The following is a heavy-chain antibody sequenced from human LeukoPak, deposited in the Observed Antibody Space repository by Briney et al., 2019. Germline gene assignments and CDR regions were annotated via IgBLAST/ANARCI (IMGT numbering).Heavy chain of an antibody. CDR1: GFTVSSNY. J-gene: IGHJ4*02. Sequence: GGSLRLSCAASGFTVSSNYMSWVRQAPGKGLEWVSIIYSDGGTYYTDSVKGRFTISRDNSKNMLYLQMDSLRAEDTAVYHCARERATSTSTWSFDYWGQGTLVTVSS. CDR3: ARERATSTSTWSFDY. V-gene: IGHV3-53*05. D-gene: IGHD2-2*01. CDR2: IYSDGGT.